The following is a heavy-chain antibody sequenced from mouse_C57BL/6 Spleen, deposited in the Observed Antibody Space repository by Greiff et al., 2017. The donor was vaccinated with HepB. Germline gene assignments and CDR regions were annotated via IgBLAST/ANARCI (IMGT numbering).Heavy chain of an antibody. D-gene: IGHD1-1*01. CDR2: IRSKSSNYAT. Sequence: EVNVVESGGGLVQPKGSLKLSCAASGFTFNTYAMHWVRQAPGKGLEWVARIRSKSSNYATYYADSVKDRFTISRDDSQSMLYLQMNNLKTEDTAMYYCVRDGYYGSSYVGYFDVWGTGTTVTVSS. CDR3: VRDGYYGSSYVGYFDV. CDR1: GFTFNTYA. J-gene: IGHJ1*03. V-gene: IGHV10-3*01.